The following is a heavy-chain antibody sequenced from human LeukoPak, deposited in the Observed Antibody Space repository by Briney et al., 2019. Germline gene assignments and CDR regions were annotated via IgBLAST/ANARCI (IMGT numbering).Heavy chain of an antibody. J-gene: IGHJ4*02. V-gene: IGHV4-59*01. D-gene: IGHD5-18*01. CDR1: GGSISSYY. CDR2: IYYSGST. CDR3: ARGGDSHGYLFQRGEFDY. Sequence: SETLSLACTVSGGSISSYYWSWIRQPPGKGREGIGDIYYSGSTNYNPSLKSRGTISVDTSKNQFSLKLSSVTAADTAVYYCARGGDSHGYLFQRGEFDYWGQGTLVTVSS.